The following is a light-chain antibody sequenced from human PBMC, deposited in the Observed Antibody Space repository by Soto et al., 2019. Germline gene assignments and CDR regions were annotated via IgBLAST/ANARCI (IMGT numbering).Light chain of an antibody. Sequence: EIVMTQSPATLSVSPGERATLSCRASQSVSSNLAWYQQKPGQAPRLLIYGASTRATGIPARFSGSGSGTEFTLTISSLQSEDFAVYYCQQYNNSPLFGRGNKVDIK. V-gene: IGKV3-15*01. CDR2: GAS. CDR1: QSVSSN. CDR3: QQYNNSPL. J-gene: IGKJ4*01.